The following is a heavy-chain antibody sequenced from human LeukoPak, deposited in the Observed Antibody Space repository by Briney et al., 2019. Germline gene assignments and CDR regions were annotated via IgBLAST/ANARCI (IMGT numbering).Heavy chain of an antibody. Sequence: GESLRLSCAASGYTFSSYELNWFRQAPGEGLEWVSYISSSGSTIYYADSVKGRFTISRDNAKNSLYLQMNSLRAEDTAVYYCARDLGTPSDYWGQGTLVTVSS. V-gene: IGHV3-48*03. CDR1: GYTFSSYE. CDR2: ISSSGSTI. D-gene: IGHD1-1*01. CDR3: ARDLGTPSDY. J-gene: IGHJ4*02.